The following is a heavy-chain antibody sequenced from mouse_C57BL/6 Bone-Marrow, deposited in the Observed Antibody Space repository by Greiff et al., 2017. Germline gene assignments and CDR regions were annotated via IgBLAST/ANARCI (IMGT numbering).Heavy chain of an antibody. Sequence: QVQLQQSGAELVRPGASVTLSCKASGYTFTDYEMHWVKQTPVHGLEWIGAIDPETGGTAYNQKFKGKAILTADKSSSTAYMELRSLTSEDSAVDYCTRDYYGSSYTWFAYWGQGTLVTVSA. J-gene: IGHJ3*01. CDR1: GYTFTDYE. D-gene: IGHD1-1*01. CDR3: TRDYYGSSYTWFAY. CDR2: IDPETGGT. V-gene: IGHV1-15*01.